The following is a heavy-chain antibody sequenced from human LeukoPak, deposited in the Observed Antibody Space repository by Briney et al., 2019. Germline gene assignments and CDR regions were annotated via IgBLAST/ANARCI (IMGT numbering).Heavy chain of an antibody. CDR2: IHYSGST. CDR1: RDSNLSSH. D-gene: IGHD2-15*01. V-gene: IGHV4-59*08. J-gene: IGHJ4*02. CDR3: VRQAYCSGSDCNPYDY. Sequence: PSETLSHTLTVTRDSNLSSHWSWLRQPPGKGLHWIGHIHYSGSTKYTPSLKSRVTISIDTSKNQFSLTLTSVAAADTAVYYCVRQAYCSGSDCNPYDYWGQGTLVTVSS.